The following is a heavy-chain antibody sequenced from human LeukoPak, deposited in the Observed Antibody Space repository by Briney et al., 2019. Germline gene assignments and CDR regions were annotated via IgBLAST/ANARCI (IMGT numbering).Heavy chain of an antibody. D-gene: IGHD3-3*01. J-gene: IGHJ6*03. V-gene: IGHV1-69*05. CDR1: GGTFSSYA. CDR3: ARKRFLEWLFSGYMDV. CDR2: IIPIFGTA. Sequence: SVKVSCKASGGTFSSYAISWVRQAPGQGLEWMGGIIPIFGTANYAQKFQGRVTITTDESTSTAYMELSSLRSEDTAVYYCARKRFLEWLFSGYMDVWGKGTTVTVSS.